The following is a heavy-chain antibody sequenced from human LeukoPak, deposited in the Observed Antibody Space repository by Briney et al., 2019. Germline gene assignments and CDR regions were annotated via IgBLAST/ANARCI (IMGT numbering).Heavy chain of an antibody. J-gene: IGHJ6*02. D-gene: IGHD2/OR15-2a*01. CDR3: AKEIDGYYYGMDV. Sequence: GGSLRLSCAASGFTFSSYGMHWVRQAPGKGLEWVAVIPYDGSNKYYADSVKGRFTISRDNSKNTLYLQMNSLKAEDTAVYYCAKEIDGYYYGMDVWGQGTTVTVSS. V-gene: IGHV3-30*18. CDR1: GFTFSSYG. CDR2: IPYDGSNK.